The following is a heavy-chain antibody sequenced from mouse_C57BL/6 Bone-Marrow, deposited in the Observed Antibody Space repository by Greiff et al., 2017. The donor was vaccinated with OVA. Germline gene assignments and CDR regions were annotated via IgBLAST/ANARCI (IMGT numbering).Heavy chain of an antibody. J-gene: IGHJ1*03. CDR2: IWSGGST. Sequence: QVQLKESGPGLVQPGFSLTSYGVHWVRQSPGKGLEWLGVIWSGGSTDYNAAFISRLSISKDNSKSQVFFKMNSLQADDTAIYYCARNTMVTTRYWYFDVWGTGTTVTVSS. CDR1: GFSLTSYG. V-gene: IGHV2-2*01. D-gene: IGHD2-2*01. CDR3: ARNTMVTTRYWYFDV.